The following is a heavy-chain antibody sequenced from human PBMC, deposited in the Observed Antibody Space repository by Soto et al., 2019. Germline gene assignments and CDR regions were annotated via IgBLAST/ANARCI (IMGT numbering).Heavy chain of an antibody. CDR2: IIPILGIA. CDR3: ARRSYDYSDHNYYYYGMDV. D-gene: IGHD5-12*01. J-gene: IGHJ6*02. V-gene: IGHV1-69*02. CDR1: GGTFSSYT. Sequence: QVQLVQSGAEVKKPGSSVKVSCKASGGTFSSYTISWVRQAPGQGLEWMGRIIPILGIANYAQKFQGRVTITADKSTSTAYMELSSLRSEDTAVYYCARRSYDYSDHNYYYYGMDVWGQGTTVTVSS.